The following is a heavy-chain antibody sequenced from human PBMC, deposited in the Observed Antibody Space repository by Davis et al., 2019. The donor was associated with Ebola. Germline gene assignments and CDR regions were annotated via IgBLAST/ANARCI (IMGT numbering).Heavy chain of an antibody. Sequence: GGSLRLSCAASGFTFSSYAMHWVRQAPGKGLEWVAVISYDGSNKYYADSVKGRFTLSRDNSKNTLYLQMNSLRAEDTAVYYCAKDTFTSGYCSGGSCYSLYYYGMDVWGQGTTVTVSS. J-gene: IGHJ6*02. CDR2: ISYDGSNK. CDR3: AKDTFTSGYCSGGSCYSLYYYGMDV. D-gene: IGHD2-15*01. V-gene: IGHV3-30-3*01. CDR1: GFTFSSYA.